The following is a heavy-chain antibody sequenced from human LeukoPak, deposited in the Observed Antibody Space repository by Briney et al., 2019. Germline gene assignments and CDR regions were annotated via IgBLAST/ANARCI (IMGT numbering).Heavy chain of an antibody. Sequence: GGSLRLSCAASGFTFRSYAMYWVRQPPGKGLEWVSVISDSGGSTDYADSVKGRFTISRDNSKNTLYLQMNSLRAEDTAVYYCARAGYYDILTGRRGYFDYWGQGTLVTVSS. CDR1: GFTFRSYA. V-gene: IGHV3-23*01. CDR2: ISDSGGST. J-gene: IGHJ4*02. D-gene: IGHD3-9*01. CDR3: ARAGYYDILTGRRGYFDY.